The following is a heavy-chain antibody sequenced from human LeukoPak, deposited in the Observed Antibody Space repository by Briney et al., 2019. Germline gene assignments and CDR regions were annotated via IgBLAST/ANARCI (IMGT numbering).Heavy chain of an antibody. Sequence: GGSLRLSCTASGFTFGDYVMSWFRQAPGKGLEWVGFIRSKAYGGTTQYDASVKGRFTISRDDSKSIAYLQMNSLKTEDTAVYYCTRSYDVLTGYYPPDYWGQGTLVTVSS. CDR2: IRSKAYGGTT. V-gene: IGHV3-49*03. CDR3: TRSYDVLTGYYPPDY. J-gene: IGHJ4*02. D-gene: IGHD3-9*01. CDR1: GFTFGDYV.